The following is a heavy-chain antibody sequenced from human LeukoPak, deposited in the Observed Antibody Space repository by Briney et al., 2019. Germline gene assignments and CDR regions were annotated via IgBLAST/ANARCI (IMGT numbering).Heavy chain of an antibody. CDR2: IKQGGVEK. D-gene: IGHD2-2*01. J-gene: IGHJ4*02. CDR1: GFTFSSYW. V-gene: IGHV3-7*03. CDR3: AKDSRYQLLSPLDY. Sequence: GGSLRLSCTASGFTFSSYWMSWVRQAPGKGLEWVANIKQGGVEKYYVDSVKGRFTISRDNAKNSLYLQMTSLRADDTAVYYCAKDSRYQLLSPLDYWGQGTLVIVSS.